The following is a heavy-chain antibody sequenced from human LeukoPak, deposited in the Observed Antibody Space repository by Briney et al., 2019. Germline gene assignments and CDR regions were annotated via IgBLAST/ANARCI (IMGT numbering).Heavy chain of an antibody. D-gene: IGHD3-10*01. J-gene: IGHJ4*02. CDR1: GGSISSYY. V-gene: IGHV4-59*08. Sequence: SETLFLTCTVSGGSISSYYWSWIRQPPGKGLEWIGYIYYSGSTNYNPSLKSRVTISVDTSKNQFSLKLSSVTAADTAVYYCAMVRGVAEGYWGQGTLVTVSS. CDR2: IYYSGST. CDR3: AMVRGVAEGY.